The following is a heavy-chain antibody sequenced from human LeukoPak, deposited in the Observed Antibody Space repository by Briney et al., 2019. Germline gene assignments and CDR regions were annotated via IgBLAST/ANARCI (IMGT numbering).Heavy chain of an antibody. J-gene: IGHJ4*02. CDR1: GFTFNSYA. CDR2: ISGSGVST. CDR3: AKGVNILTGYDY. D-gene: IGHD3-9*01. Sequence: GGSLRLSCAASGFTFNSYAMSWVRQAPGKGLEWVSAISGSGVSTYYADSVKGRFTISRDNSKNTLYLQVNSLRAEDTAVYYCAKGVNILTGYDYWGQGTLVTVSS. V-gene: IGHV3-23*01.